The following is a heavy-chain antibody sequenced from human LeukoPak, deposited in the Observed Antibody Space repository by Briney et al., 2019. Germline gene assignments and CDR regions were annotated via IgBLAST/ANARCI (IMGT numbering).Heavy chain of an antibody. D-gene: IGHD2-15*01. Sequence: ASVKVSSKTSGGTFSDYSISWVRQAPGQGLEWMGRIIPILNVPNYAQKFEGRVTITADKSTSTAYMELSSLKSEDTAVYFCARDRPRARYFDYWGQGTLVTVSS. J-gene: IGHJ4*02. CDR2: IIPILNVP. CDR3: ARDRPRARYFDY. V-gene: IGHV1-69*04. CDR1: GGTFSDYS.